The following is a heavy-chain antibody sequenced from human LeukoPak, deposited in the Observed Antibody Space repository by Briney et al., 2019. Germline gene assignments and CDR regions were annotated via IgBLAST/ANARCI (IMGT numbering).Heavy chain of an antibody. CDR1: GASISSHY. D-gene: IGHD2-21*01. CDR2: IYSSGST. Sequence: MSSETLSLTCTVSGASISSHYWSWVRQPAGKGLEWVGRIYSSGSTKYNPSLKSRVTISGDTSKNQFSLKLSSVTAADTAVYYCARGIWALSRYYYGLDVWGQGTTVTVSS. V-gene: IGHV4-4*07. CDR3: ARGIWALSRYYYGLDV. J-gene: IGHJ6*02.